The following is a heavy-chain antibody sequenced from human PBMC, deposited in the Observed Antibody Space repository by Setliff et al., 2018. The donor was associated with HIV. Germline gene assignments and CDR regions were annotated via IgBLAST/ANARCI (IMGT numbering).Heavy chain of an antibody. V-gene: IGHV1-2*02. CDR1: GYTFTGHY. D-gene: IGHD6-19*01. J-gene: IGHJ4*02. CDR3: ARTLYSSFSSFDY. Sequence: ASVKVSCKASGYTFTGHYLHWVRQAPGQGLEWMGWIDPNSGDTNYAQKFQGRVSLTIDTSASTAYMELRSLRSDDTAVYYCARTLYSSFSSFDYWGQGTLVTVSS. CDR2: IDPNSGDT.